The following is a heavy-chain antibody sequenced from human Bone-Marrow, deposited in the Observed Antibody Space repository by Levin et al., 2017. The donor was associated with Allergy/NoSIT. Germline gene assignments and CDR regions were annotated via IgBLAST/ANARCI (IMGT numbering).Heavy chain of an antibody. Sequence: SQTLSLTCTFSGGSISSSYWTWIRQSAGKGLEWIGRIYSSGATGYNPSLMSRVTMSVDTSKNQFSLKVTSVTAADTAVYYCARWGKEEGDYYYGMDVWGQGTTVTVSS. J-gene: IGHJ6*02. CDR2: IYSSGAT. CDR1: GGSISSSY. D-gene: IGHD3-16*01. CDR3: ARWGKEEGDYYYGMDV. V-gene: IGHV4-4*07.